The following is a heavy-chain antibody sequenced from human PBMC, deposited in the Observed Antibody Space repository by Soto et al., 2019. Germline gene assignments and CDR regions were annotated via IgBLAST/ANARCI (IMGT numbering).Heavy chain of an antibody. CDR3: ARDRLPPLRYFDWPHVYDY. Sequence: PGGSLRLSCAASGFTVSSNYMSWVRQAPGKGLEWVSVIYSGGSTYYADSVKGRFTISRDNSKNTLYLQMNSLRAEDTAVYYCARDRLPPLRYFDWPHVYDYWGQGTLVTVSS. D-gene: IGHD3-9*01. V-gene: IGHV3-66*01. CDR2: IYSGGST. CDR1: GFTVSSNY. J-gene: IGHJ4*02.